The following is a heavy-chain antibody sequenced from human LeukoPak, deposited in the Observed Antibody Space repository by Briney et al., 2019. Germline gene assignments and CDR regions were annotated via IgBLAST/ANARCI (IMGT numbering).Heavy chain of an antibody. J-gene: IGHJ4*02. CDR3: ARTYSSASIDY. CDR1: GGTFRRYA. Sequence: SVTVSCKASGGTFRRYAIRGVRQAPGQGLAGMGRIIPILGIANYAQKFQGRVTITADKSTSTAYMELSSLRSEDTAVYYCARTYSSASIDYWGQGALVTVSS. CDR2: IIPILGIA. V-gene: IGHV1-69*04. D-gene: IGHD6-6*01.